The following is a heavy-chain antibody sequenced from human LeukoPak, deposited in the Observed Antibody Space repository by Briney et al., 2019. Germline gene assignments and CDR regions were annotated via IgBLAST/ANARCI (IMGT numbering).Heavy chain of an antibody. CDR1: GGTFSSFA. CDR3: ARAYCSSTSCFYYGMDV. V-gene: IGHV1-69*04. Sequence: SVKVSCKASGGTFSSFAISWVRQAPGQGLEWMGRIIPILGIANYAQKFQGRVTITADKSTSTAYMELSSLRSEDTAVYYCARAYCSSTSCFYYGMDVWGQGTTVTVSS. D-gene: IGHD2-2*01. CDR2: IIPILGIA. J-gene: IGHJ6*02.